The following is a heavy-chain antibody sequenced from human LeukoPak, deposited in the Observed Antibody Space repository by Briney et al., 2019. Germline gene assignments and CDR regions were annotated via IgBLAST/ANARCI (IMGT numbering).Heavy chain of an antibody. J-gene: IGHJ4*02. CDR1: GFTFSGFW. V-gene: IGHV3-7*01. D-gene: IGHD1-26*01. Sequence: GGSLRLSCATSGFTFSGFWMSWIRQAPGRGLEWVANIKEDGSEKSYVDSVKGRFTISRDNAKNSLFLQVLSLRAEDTAVYYCAMTGAYSGAFDYWGQGTLVTVSS. CDR2: IKEDGSEK. CDR3: AMTGAYSGAFDY.